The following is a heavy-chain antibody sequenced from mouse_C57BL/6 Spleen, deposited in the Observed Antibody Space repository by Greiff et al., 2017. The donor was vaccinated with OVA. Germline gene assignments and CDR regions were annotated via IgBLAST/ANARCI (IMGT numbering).Heavy chain of an antibody. Sequence: EVHLVESGPELVKPGASVKISCKASGYSFTGYYMNWVKQSPEKSLEWIGEINPSTGGTTYNQKFKAKATLTVDKSSSTAYMQLKSLTSEDSAVYYCARGGDYFDYWGQGTTLTVSS. J-gene: IGHJ2*01. CDR3: ARGGDYFDY. V-gene: IGHV1-42*01. CDR2: INPSTGGT. CDR1: GYSFTGYY.